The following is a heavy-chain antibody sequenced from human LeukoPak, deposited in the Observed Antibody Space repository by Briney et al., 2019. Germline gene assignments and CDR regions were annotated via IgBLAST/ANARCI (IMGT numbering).Heavy chain of an antibody. V-gene: IGHV3-21*01. CDR1: GFTFSSYS. D-gene: IGHD1-26*01. Sequence: GGSLRLSCAASGFTFSSYSMNWVRQAPGKGLEWVSSISSSSSYIYYADSVKGRFTISRDNAKDSLYLQMNSLRAEDTAVYYCARGVGAIGFDYWGQGTLVTVSS. CDR3: ARGVGAIGFDY. CDR2: ISSSSSYI. J-gene: IGHJ4*02.